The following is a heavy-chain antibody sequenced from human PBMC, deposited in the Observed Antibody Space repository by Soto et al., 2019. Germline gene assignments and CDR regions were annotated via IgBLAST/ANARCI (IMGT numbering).Heavy chain of an antibody. Sequence: EAQLVESGGAVVQPGGTLRLSCAASGLPFRDYAMHWVRHAPGRGLEWVAVTNWDGGSTYYADSVSGRFTISRDNRKNSLFLEMSGLRPEDTALYYCVKGDITGTSYFGLWGQGTPVTVSS. CDR1: GLPFRDYA. V-gene: IGHV3-43D*04. D-gene: IGHD1-20*01. CDR2: TNWDGGST. J-gene: IGHJ4*02. CDR3: VKGDITGTSYFGL.